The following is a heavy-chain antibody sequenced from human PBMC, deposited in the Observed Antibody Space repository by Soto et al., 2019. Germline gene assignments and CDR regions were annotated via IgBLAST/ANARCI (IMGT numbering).Heavy chain of an antibody. CDR2: INTDNGKK. Sequence: QVKLVQSGAEGKKPGASVKVSCKASGYSFTSYAIHWLRQAPGQGLEWMGWINTDNGKKKYSQKFQCRVTITRDTAASAAYMPLRSLRSEDPAVYYCARVDVTYWGQGTLVIVSS. J-gene: IGHJ4*02. CDR3: ARVDVTY. D-gene: IGHD2-21*02. CDR1: GYSFTSYA. V-gene: IGHV1-3*04.